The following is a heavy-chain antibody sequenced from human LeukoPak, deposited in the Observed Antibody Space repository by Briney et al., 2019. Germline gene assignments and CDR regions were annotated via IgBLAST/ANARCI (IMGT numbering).Heavy chain of an antibody. Sequence: PGGSLRLSCEASGFTFSGTAMNWVRQAPGKGLEWIAYISDSSSFIFYVDSVRGRFTISRDNAKNSLYLQVDSLSDEDTAVYYCAQDRYYGPDYWGQGTLVTVSA. CDR1: GFTFSGTA. CDR3: AQDRYYGPDY. CDR2: ISDSSSFI. D-gene: IGHD3-10*01. V-gene: IGHV3-48*02. J-gene: IGHJ4*02.